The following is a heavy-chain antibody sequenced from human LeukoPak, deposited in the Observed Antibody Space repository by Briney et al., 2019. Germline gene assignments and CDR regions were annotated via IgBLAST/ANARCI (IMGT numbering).Heavy chain of an antibody. V-gene: IGHV4-59*01. Sequence: PSETLSLTCTVSGGSTSSDYWNWIRQPPGKALEWIGYIYYSGNTNYNPSLESRVTISVDPSKTQFSLTLTSVTAADTAVYYCSRAPGQWLGTGMDVWGQGTTVTVSS. CDR2: IYYSGNT. CDR1: GGSTSSDY. J-gene: IGHJ6*02. CDR3: SRAPGQWLGTGMDV. D-gene: IGHD6-19*01.